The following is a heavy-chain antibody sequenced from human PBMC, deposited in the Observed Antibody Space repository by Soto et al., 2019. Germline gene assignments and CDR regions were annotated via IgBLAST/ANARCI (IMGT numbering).Heavy chain of an antibody. CDR3: ARDGDSSGYYGWFDP. V-gene: IGHV1-69*13. D-gene: IGHD3-22*01. J-gene: IGHJ5*02. CDR2: IIPIFGTA. Sequence: GASVKVSCKASGGTFSSYAISWVRQAPGQGLEWMGGIIPIFGTANYAQKFQGRVTITADESTSTAYMELSSLRSEDTAVYYCARDGDSSGYYGWFDPWGQGTLVTVSS. CDR1: GGTFSSYA.